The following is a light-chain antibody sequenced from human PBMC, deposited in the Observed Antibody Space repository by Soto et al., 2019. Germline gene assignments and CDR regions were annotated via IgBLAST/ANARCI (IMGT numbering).Light chain of an antibody. CDR1: SSNAGYYNY. CDR3: CSYAGSYTEV. Sequence: QSALTQPRSVSGSPGQSVTISCTGTSSNAGYYNYVSWYQQHPGKVPKLMIYNDSKRPSGVPDRFSGSKSGNTASLTISGLQAEDEADYYCCSYAGSYTEVFGTGTKLTVL. V-gene: IGLV2-11*01. CDR2: NDS. J-gene: IGLJ1*01.